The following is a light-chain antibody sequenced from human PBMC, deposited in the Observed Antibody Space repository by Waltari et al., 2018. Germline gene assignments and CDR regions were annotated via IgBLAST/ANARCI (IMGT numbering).Light chain of an antibody. J-gene: IGKJ2*01. CDR1: QSISSW. CDR3: QQYNNWPYT. CDR2: KAS. Sequence: DIQMTQSPSTLSASVGDRVTITCRASQSISSWLAWYQQKPGKAPKLLIYKASSLESGVPSRFSGSGSGTDFTLTISSLQSEDFAIYYCQQYNNWPYTFGQGTKLEIK. V-gene: IGKV1-5*03.